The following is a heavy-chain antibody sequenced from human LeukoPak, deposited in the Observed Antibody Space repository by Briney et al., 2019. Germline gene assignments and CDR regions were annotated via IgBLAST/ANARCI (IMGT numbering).Heavy chain of an antibody. CDR2: INHSGST. CDR3: ARGGYCGGDCYFDY. J-gene: IGHJ4*02. V-gene: IGHV4-34*01. D-gene: IGHD2-21*02. CDR1: GGSFSGYY. Sequence: PSETLSLTCAVYGGSFSGYYWSWIRQPPGKGLEWIGEINHSGSTNYNPSLKSRVTISVDTSKNQFSLKLSSVTAADTAVYYCARGGYCGGDCYFDYWGQGTLVTVSS.